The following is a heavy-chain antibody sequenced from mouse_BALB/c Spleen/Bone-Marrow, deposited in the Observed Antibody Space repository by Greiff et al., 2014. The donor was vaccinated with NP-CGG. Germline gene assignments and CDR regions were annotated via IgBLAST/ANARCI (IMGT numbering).Heavy chain of an antibody. J-gene: IGHJ1*01. CDR2: IHPNSGNT. CDR3: ARSYRFWYFDV. CDR1: GFTFTSSW. Sequence: VQLQESGSVLVRPGPSVNLSCKASGFTFTSSWMHWAKQRPGQGLEWIGDIHPNSGNTYYNEKFKGKATLTVDSSSSTAYVDLSSLTSEDSAVYFCARSYRFWYFDVWGAGTTVTVSS. D-gene: IGHD2-14*01. V-gene: IGHV1S130*01.